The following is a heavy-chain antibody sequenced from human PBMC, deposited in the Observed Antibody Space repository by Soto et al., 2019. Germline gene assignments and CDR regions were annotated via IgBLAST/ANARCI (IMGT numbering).Heavy chain of an antibody. D-gene: IGHD3-22*01. CDR2: ISAYNGNT. V-gene: IGHV1-18*01. CDR1: GYTFTNYG. CDR3: ARGYYYDSSGHDAFDI. J-gene: IGHJ3*02. Sequence: GASVKVSCKASGYTFTNYGISWVRQAPGQGLEWMGWISAYNGNTNYAQKLQGRVTMTTDTSTSTAYMELRSLRSDDTAVYYCARGYYYDSSGHDAFDIWGQGTMVTVSS.